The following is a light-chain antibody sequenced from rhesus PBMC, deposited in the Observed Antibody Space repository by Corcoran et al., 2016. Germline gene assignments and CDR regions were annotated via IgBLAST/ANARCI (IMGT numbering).Light chain of an antibody. CDR2: EAS. CDR1: QGITND. V-gene: IGKV1-25*01. J-gene: IGKJ2*01. Sequence: DIQMTQSPSSLSASVGDRVTITCRASQGITNDLAWYQQKPGQTPKLLIYEASTLQGGIPSRFSGSGSGTDFTLTISSLQSEDCATYYCQHYYSAPYSFGRGTKVEIK. CDR3: QHYYSAPYS.